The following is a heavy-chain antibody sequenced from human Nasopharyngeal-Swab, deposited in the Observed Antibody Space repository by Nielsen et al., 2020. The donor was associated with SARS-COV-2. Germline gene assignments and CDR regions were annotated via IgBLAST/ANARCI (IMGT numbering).Heavy chain of an antibody. CDR3: ARAGGWIVPAAEDGMDV. Sequence: ASVKVSCKASGYTFTSYDINWVRQATGQGLEWMGWMNPNSGNTGYAQKFQGRVTMTRNTSISTAYMELSSLRSEDTAVYYCARAGGWIVPAAEDGMDVWGQGTTVTVSS. CDR1: GYTFTSYD. D-gene: IGHD2-2*01. V-gene: IGHV1-8*01. J-gene: IGHJ6*02. CDR2: MNPNSGNT.